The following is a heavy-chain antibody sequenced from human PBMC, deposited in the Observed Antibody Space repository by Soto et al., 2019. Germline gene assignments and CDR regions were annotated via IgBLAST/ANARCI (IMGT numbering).Heavy chain of an antibody. CDR1: GESISSGDHY. D-gene: IGHD2-15*01. V-gene: IGHV4-30-4*01. CDR3: ARDAGYCNSVSCYPYNMDV. CDR2: IYYSGNT. J-gene: IGHJ6*02. Sequence: SETLSLTCTVSGESISSGDHYWSWVRQSPGEGLEWIGFIYYSGNTYYNPSLKSRVSMSVDTSNNQFSLKLNSVTAADTAVYYCARDAGYCNSVSCYPYNMDVWGQGTTVTVSS.